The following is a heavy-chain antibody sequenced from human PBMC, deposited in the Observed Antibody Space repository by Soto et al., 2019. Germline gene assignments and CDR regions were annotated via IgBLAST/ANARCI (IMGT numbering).Heavy chain of an antibody. D-gene: IGHD3-10*01. J-gene: IGHJ3*02. Sequence: EVQLVESGGGLVQPGGSLRLSCAASGFTFSSYWMSWVRQAPGKGLEWVANIKHDGSEKYYVDFVKGRFTISRDNAKNSLYLQMTSLRAEDTAVYYGARVGTMVRGRDAFDIWGQGTMVTVSS. CDR3: ARVGTMVRGRDAFDI. CDR2: IKHDGSEK. V-gene: IGHV3-7*05. CDR1: GFTFSSYW.